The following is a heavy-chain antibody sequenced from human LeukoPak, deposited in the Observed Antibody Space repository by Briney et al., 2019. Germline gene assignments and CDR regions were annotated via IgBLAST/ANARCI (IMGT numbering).Heavy chain of an antibody. D-gene: IGHD3-10*01. CDR2: INHSGST. J-gene: IGHJ6*03. Sequence: SETLSLTCAVYGGSFSGYYWSWIRQPPGKGLEWIGEINHSGSTNYNPSLKSRVTISVDTSKNQFSLKLSSVTAADTAVYYCARTLPMVYYMDVWGKGTTVTISS. CDR3: ARTLPMVYYMDV. V-gene: IGHV4-34*01. CDR1: GGSFSGYY.